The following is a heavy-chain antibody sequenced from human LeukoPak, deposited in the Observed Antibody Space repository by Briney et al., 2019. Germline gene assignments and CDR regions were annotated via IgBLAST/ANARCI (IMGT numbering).Heavy chain of an antibody. V-gene: IGHV3-23*01. Sequence: GGSLRLSCAASGFTFSSYAMSWDRQAPGKGLEWVSAISGSGGSTYYADSVKGRFTISRDNSKNTLYLQMNSLRAEDTAVYYCAKAISITRTVGYYGMDVWGQGTTVTVSS. CDR3: AKAISITRTVGYYGMDV. D-gene: IGHD1-14*01. J-gene: IGHJ6*02. CDR1: GFTFSSYA. CDR2: ISGSGGST.